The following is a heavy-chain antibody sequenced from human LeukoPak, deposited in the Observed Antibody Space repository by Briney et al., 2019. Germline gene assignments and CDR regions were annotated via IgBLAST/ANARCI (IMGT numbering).Heavy chain of an antibody. J-gene: IGHJ3*02. V-gene: IGHV1-2*02. CDR1: GYTFTSYG. CDR3: ARASWFGELSDAFDI. CDR2: INPNSGGT. D-gene: IGHD3-10*01. Sequence: APVKVSCKASGYTFTSYGISWVRQAPGQGLEWMGWINPNSGGTNYAQKFQGRVTMTRDTSITTAYMELSRLRSDDTAVYYCARASWFGELSDAFDIWGQGTMVTVSS.